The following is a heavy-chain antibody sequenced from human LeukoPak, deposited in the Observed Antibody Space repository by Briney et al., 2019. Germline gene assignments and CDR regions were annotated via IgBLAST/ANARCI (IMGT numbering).Heavy chain of an antibody. CDR1: GFTFSSYA. D-gene: IGHD3-10*01. V-gene: IGHV3-30-3*01. J-gene: IGHJ4*02. Sequence: GGSLRLSCAASGFTFSSYAMHWVRQAPGKGLEWVAVISYDGSNKYYADSVKGRFTISRDNSKNTLYLQMNSLRAEDTAVYYCARDMARYGDYSDYWGQGTLVTVSS. CDR2: ISYDGSNK. CDR3: ARDMARYGDYSDY.